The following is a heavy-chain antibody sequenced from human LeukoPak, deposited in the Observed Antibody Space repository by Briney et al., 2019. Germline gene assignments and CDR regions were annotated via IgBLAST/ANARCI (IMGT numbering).Heavy chain of an antibody. CDR3: ARGSDSSPINPYYYYYMDV. D-gene: IGHD6-13*01. Sequence: PSETLSLTCAVYGGSFSGYYWSWIRQPPGKGLEWIGEINHSGSTNYNPSLKSRVTISVDTSKNQFSLKLSSVTAADTAVYYCARGSDSSPINPYYYYYMDVWGKGTTVTVSS. J-gene: IGHJ6*03. CDR2: INHSGST. V-gene: IGHV4-34*01. CDR1: GGSFSGYY.